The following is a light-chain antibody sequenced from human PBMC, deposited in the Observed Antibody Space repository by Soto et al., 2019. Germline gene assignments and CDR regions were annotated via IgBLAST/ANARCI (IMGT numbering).Light chain of an antibody. CDR1: SSNIGSNY. Sequence: QSALTQPPSASGTPGQRVTISCSGSSSNIGSNYVYWYQQLPGTAPKLLIYRNNQRPSGVPDRFSGSKSGTSASLAISGLRSEDEADYYCAAWEDSRRGWVCGGWTQLTVL. V-gene: IGLV1-47*01. J-gene: IGLJ3*02. CDR3: AAWEDSRRGWV. CDR2: RNN.